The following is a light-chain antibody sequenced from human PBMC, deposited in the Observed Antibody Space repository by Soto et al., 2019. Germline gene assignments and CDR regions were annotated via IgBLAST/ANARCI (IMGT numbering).Light chain of an antibody. J-gene: IGLJ1*01. CDR1: SSDIGGYNS. CDR2: DVS. CDR3: SSYSGSSTLYV. V-gene: IGLV2-14*01. Sequence: QSALTQPASVSGSPGQSTTISCTGTSSDIGGYNSVSWYQQYPGKAPKLIIYDVSNRPSGVSYRFSASKSGNTASLTISGLQAEDEADYYCSSYSGSSTLYVFGTGTKLTVL.